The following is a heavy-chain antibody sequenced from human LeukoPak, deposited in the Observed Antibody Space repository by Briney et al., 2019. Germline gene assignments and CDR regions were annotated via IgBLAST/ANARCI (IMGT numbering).Heavy chain of an antibody. J-gene: IGHJ4*02. Sequence: GGSLRLSCAASGFTFSSYSMNWVRQARGKGLEWVSSISSSSSYIYYADSVKGRFTISRDNAKNSLYLQMNSLRAEHTAVYYCYSYGWSGTGDFDLWGQGILVSVSS. V-gene: IGHV3-21*01. CDR2: ISSSSSYI. CDR3: YSYGWSGTGDFDL. CDR1: GFTFSSYS. D-gene: IGHD3-3*01.